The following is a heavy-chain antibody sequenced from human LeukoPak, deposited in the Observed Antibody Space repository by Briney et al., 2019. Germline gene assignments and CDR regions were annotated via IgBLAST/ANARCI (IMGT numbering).Heavy chain of an antibody. CDR3: ARTRSYHAFDI. J-gene: IGHJ3*02. Sequence: PSETLSLTCTVSGGSISSGGYYWSWIRQHPGKGLEWIGYIYYSGSAFYNPSLMSRVTISVDTSKNQFSLKLRSVTAADTAVYYCARTRSYHAFDIWGQGTMVTVSS. CDR2: IYYSGSA. CDR1: GGSISSGGYY. V-gene: IGHV4-31*03. D-gene: IGHD1-26*01.